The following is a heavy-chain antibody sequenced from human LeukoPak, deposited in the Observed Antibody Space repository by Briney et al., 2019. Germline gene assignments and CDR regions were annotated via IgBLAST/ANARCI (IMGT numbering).Heavy chain of an antibody. V-gene: IGHV3-30*02. CDR1: GFTFSSYG. J-gene: IGHJ4*02. Sequence: GGSLRLSWAAAGFTFSSYGMHWVRQAPGKGLEWVAFIRYDGSNKYYADSVKGRFTISRDNSKNTLYLQMNSLKAEDTAVYYCAKAADIVATIAAISDYWGQGTLVTVSS. CDR2: IRYDGSNK. CDR3: AKAADIVATIAAISDY. D-gene: IGHD5-12*01.